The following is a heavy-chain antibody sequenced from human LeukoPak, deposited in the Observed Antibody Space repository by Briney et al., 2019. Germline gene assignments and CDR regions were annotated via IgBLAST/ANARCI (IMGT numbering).Heavy chain of an antibody. CDR3: AIIVAAAGPYNWFDP. J-gene: IGHJ5*02. Sequence: GGSLRLSCAASGFTLSSYAMSWVRQAPGKGLEWVSAISGSGGSTYYADSVKGRFTISRDNSKNTLYLQMNSLRAEDTAVYYCAIIVAAAGPYNWFDPWGQGTLVTVSS. D-gene: IGHD6-13*01. CDR2: ISGSGGST. CDR1: GFTLSSYA. V-gene: IGHV3-23*01.